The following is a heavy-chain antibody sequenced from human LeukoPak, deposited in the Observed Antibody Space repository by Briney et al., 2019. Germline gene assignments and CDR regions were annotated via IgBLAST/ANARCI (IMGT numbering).Heavy chain of an antibody. Sequence: ASVKVSCKASGGTFSSYTISWVRQAPGQGLEWMGRIIPILGIANYAQKFQGRVTITADKSTSTAYMELSSLRSEDTAVYYCAREFRGGPGWFDPWGQGTLVTVSS. CDR2: IIPILGIA. CDR3: AREFRGGPGWFDP. J-gene: IGHJ5*02. D-gene: IGHD3-10*01. V-gene: IGHV1-69*04. CDR1: GGTFSSYT.